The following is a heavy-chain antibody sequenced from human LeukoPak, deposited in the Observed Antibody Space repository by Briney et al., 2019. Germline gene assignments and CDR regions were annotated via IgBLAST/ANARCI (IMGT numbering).Heavy chain of an antibody. CDR1: GGTFSSYA. J-gene: IGHJ3*02. V-gene: IGHV1-69*06. D-gene: IGHD3-10*01. Sequence: GASVKVSCKASGGTFSSYAISWVRQAPGQGLEWMGGIIPIFGSANYAQKFQGRVTITADKSMSTAYMELSSLRSDDTAVYYCARAGSGWFGESDDAFDIWGQGTMVTVSS. CDR2: IIPIFGSA. CDR3: ARAGSGWFGESDDAFDI.